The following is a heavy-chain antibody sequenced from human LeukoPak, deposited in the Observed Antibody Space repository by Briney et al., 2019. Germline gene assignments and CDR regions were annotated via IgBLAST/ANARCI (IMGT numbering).Heavy chain of an antibody. CDR2: IKQDGSEK. Sequence: GWSLRLSCAGPGFTFSRYWMSWVRQAPGKGLEWVANIKQDGSEKYYVDSVRGRFTISRDNAKNSMYLQMNGLRVEDTAVYYCARALLGGFMDVWGKGTTVTVSS. J-gene: IGHJ6*04. D-gene: IGHD2-21*01. CDR3: ARALLGGFMDV. V-gene: IGHV3-7*01. CDR1: GFTFSRYW.